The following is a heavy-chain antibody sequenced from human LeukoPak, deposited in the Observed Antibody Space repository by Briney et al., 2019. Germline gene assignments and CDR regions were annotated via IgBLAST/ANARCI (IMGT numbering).Heavy chain of an antibody. Sequence: PSETLSLTCTVSGGSISPNYWSWLRQPPGKGLEWIGYIHYTGTTRYKPSLNGRVTISVDTSKNQFSLKLRSVTATDTAVYYCARGAGWYGSWGQGTLVAVSS. CDR1: GGSISPNY. J-gene: IGHJ5*01. V-gene: IGHV4-59*01. CDR2: IHYTGTT. CDR3: ARGAGWYGS.